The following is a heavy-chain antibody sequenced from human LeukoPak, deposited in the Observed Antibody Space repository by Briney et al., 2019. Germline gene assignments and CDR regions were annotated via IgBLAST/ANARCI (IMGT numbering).Heavy chain of an antibody. Sequence: PGGSLRLSCAASGFTFSNYWIHWVRQAPGKGLEWVSHINSDTNITPYTASVSGRFTISRDNAKNSLYLHVNSLRDEDTAVYYCVRDHDWSFDLWGQGALVTVSS. CDR3: VRDHDWSFDL. CDR1: GFTFSNYW. V-gene: IGHV3-48*02. D-gene: IGHD1-1*01. CDR2: INSDTNIT. J-gene: IGHJ4*02.